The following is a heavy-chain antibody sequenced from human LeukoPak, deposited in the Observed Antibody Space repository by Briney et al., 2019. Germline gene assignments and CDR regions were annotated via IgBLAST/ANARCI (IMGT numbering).Heavy chain of an antibody. CDR1: GGSITTYY. CDR3: ARVFSDYGSGSYSWFDP. CDR2: IYYSGSV. J-gene: IGHJ5*02. Sequence: PSETLSLTCTVSGGSITTYYWSWIRQSPGKGLEWIGYIYYSGSVTYNPSLKSRVTISVDTSKNQFSLRLSSVTAADTAVYYCARVFSDYGSGSYSWFDPWGQGTLVTVSS. D-gene: IGHD3-10*01. V-gene: IGHV4-59*01.